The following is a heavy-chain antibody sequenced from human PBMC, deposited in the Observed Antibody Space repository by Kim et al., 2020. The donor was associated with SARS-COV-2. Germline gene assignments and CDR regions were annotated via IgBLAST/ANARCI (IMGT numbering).Heavy chain of an antibody. V-gene: IGHV3-23*01. J-gene: IGHJ3*01. CDR3: VRQVAGSNFDV. Sequence: AESVEGRFTISRDNSKNTVYLQLNILRAEDTAIYYCVRQVAGSNFDVWGQGTMVTVSS. D-gene: IGHD3-10*01.